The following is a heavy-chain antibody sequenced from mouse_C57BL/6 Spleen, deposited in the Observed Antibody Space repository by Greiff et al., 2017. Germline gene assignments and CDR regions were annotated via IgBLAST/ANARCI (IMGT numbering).Heavy chain of an antibody. CDR2: ISYDGSN. Sequence: VQLQQSGPGLVKPSQSLSLTCSVTGYSITSGYYWNWIRQFPGNKLEWMGYISYDGSNNYNPSLKNRISITRDTSKNQFFLKLNSVTTEDTATYYCAVKNYYFDYWGQGTTLTVSS. J-gene: IGHJ2*01. CDR3: AVKNYYFDY. V-gene: IGHV3-6*01. CDR1: GYSITSGYY.